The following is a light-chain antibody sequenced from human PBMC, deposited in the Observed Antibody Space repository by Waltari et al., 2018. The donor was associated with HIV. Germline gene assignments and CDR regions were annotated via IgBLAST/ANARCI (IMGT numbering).Light chain of an antibody. V-gene: IGLV3-21*01. Sequence: SYVLTQPPSLSVAPGETATITCGGDNIGRESVHWYQQKPGQAPLLVIYCDFDRPSGIPERFSGSNSGNTATLTITRVESGDEADYFCQVWDSSSDQPVFGAGTKVTVL. J-gene: IGLJ1*01. CDR1: NIGRES. CDR3: QVWDSSSDQPV. CDR2: CDF.